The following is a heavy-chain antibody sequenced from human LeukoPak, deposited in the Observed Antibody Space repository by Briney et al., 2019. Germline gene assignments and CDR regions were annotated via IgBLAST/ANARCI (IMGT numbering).Heavy chain of an antibody. V-gene: IGHV3-66*01. Sequence: GGSLRLSCAASGFTFSSYAKSGVRPAPGRGLEWVSVIYSGGSTYYADSVKGRFTISRDNSKNTLYLQMNSLRAEDTAVYYCAGSYYGSGTTFDYWGQGTLVTVSS. CDR2: IYSGGST. J-gene: IGHJ4*02. CDR3: AGSYYGSGTTFDY. D-gene: IGHD3-10*01. CDR1: GFTFSSYA.